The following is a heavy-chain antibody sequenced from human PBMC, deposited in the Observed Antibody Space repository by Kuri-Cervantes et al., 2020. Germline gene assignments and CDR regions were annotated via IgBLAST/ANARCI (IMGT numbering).Heavy chain of an antibody. J-gene: IGHJ6*03. CDR1: GGTFSSYA. CDR3: ARGDGSGSYYRSYYYHYYMDV. CDR2: IIPIFGTA. D-gene: IGHD3-10*01. V-gene: IGHV1-69*13. Sequence: SVKVSCKASGGTFSSYAISWVRQAPGQGLEWMGGIIPIFGTANYAQKFQGRVTITADESTSTAYMELSSLRSEDTAVYYCARGDGSGSYYRSYYYHYYMDVWGKGTTVTVSS.